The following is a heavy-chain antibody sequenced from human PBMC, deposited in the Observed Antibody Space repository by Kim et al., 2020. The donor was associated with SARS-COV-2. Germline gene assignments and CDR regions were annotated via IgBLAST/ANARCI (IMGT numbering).Heavy chain of an antibody. Sequence: SVKVSCKASGGTFSSYAISWVRQAPGQGLEWMGGIIPIFGTANYAQKFQGRVTITADESTSTAYMELSSLRSEDTAVYYCASSEGGYYGSGSYYWKYFDYWGQGTLVTVSS. J-gene: IGHJ4*02. CDR2: IIPIFGTA. V-gene: IGHV1-69*13. CDR1: GGTFSSYA. CDR3: ASSEGGYYGSGSYYWKYFDY. D-gene: IGHD3-10*01.